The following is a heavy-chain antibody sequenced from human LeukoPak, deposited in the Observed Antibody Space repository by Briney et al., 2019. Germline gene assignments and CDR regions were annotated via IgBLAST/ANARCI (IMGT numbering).Heavy chain of an antibody. D-gene: IGHD6-13*01. J-gene: IGHJ6*02. CDR3: AMGLEQQGQYYYYYYGMDV. Sequence: ASVKVSCKASGYTFTSYAMHWVRQAPGQRLEWMGWINAGNGNTKYSQKFQGRVTITRDTSASTAYMELSSLRSEDTAVYYCAMGLEQQGQYYYYYYGMDVWGQGTTVTVSS. V-gene: IGHV1-3*01. CDR2: INAGNGNT. CDR1: GYTFTSYA.